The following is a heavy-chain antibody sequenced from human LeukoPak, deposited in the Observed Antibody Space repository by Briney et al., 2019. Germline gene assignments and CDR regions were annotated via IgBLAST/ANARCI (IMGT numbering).Heavy chain of an antibody. CDR3: ARDHRLRSSSWYWFDP. CDR2: IISSSSYI. CDR1: GFTFSSYS. Sequence: PGGSLRLSCAASGFTFSSYSMNWVRQAPGKGLEWVSSIISSSSYIYYADSVKGRFTISRDNAKNSLYLQMNSLRAEDTAVYYCARDHRLRSSSWYWFDPWGQGTPVTVSS. V-gene: IGHV3-21*01. D-gene: IGHD6-13*01. J-gene: IGHJ5*02.